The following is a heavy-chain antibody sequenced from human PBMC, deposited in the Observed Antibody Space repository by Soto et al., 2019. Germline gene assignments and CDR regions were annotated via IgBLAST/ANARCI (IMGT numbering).Heavy chain of an antibody. CDR2: INAHSGGT. CDR3: AKDLARQLAYWLDP. D-gene: IGHD6-6*01. J-gene: IGHJ5*02. CDR1: GFSFTGYY. V-gene: IGHV1-2*02. Sequence: ASVKVSCKASGFSFTGYYIHWLRQAPGQGLEWMGWINAHSGGTEYAQKFQGRVTLTRDTSIATAYLTLTSLTSDDTALYYCAKDLARQLAYWLDPWGQGTQVTVSS.